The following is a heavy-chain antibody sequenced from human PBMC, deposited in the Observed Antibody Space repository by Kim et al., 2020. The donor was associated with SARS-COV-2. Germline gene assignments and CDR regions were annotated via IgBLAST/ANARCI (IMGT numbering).Heavy chain of an antibody. CDR1: GGSISSSSYY. Sequence: SETLSLTCTVSGGSISSSSYYWGWIRQPPGKGLEWIGSIYYSGSTYYNPSLKSRVTISVDTSKNQFSLKLSSVTAADTAVYYCARPRVVRGGNWFDPWGQGTLVTVSS. CDR3: ARPRVVRGGNWFDP. CDR2: IYYSGST. D-gene: IGHD3-10*01. J-gene: IGHJ5*02. V-gene: IGHV4-39*01.